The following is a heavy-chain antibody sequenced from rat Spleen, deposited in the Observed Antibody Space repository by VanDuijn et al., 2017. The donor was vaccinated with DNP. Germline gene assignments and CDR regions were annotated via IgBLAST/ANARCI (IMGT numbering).Heavy chain of an antibody. Sequence: EVKLVESGGGLVQPGRSLNLSCATSGLNFADYWMGWVRQAPGKGLEWIGEIKQDSSIINYLPSLNDRFIISRDNAQDSLYLQMSNLGSEDTAIYYCVTLGTGNDNWFAYWGQGTLVTVSS. J-gene: IGHJ3*01. D-gene: IGHD5-1*01. CDR2: IKQDSSII. V-gene: IGHV4-2*01. CDR3: VTLGTGNDNWFAY. CDR1: GLNFADYW.